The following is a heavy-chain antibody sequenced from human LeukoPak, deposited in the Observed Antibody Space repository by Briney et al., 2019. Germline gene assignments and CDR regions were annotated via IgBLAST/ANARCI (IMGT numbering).Heavy chain of an antibody. Sequence: GGSLRLSCAASGFSFSNYCMHWVRLAPGKGLEWVAFVRYDGSNKYYADSVKGRFTVSRDNSKNTLYLQMNSLRGEDTAVFYCAKTPFGSGAYYLDRWGQGALVTVSS. CDR1: GFSFSNYC. V-gene: IGHV3-30*02. CDR3: AKTPFGSGAYYLDR. D-gene: IGHD3-10*01. J-gene: IGHJ4*02. CDR2: VRYDGSNK.